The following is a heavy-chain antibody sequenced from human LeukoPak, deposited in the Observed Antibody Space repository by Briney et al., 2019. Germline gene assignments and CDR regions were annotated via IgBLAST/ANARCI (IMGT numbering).Heavy chain of an antibody. J-gene: IGHJ4*02. V-gene: IGHV4-59*12. D-gene: IGHD2-15*01. Sequence: SETLPLTCTVSGGSISSYYWSWIRQPPGKGLEWIGYIYYSGSTNYNPSLKSRVTMSVDTSKNQFSLKLNSVTAADTAVYYCARDVCSGGSCYYFDYWGQGTLVTVSS. CDR1: GGSISSYY. CDR2: IYYSGST. CDR3: ARDVCSGGSCYYFDY.